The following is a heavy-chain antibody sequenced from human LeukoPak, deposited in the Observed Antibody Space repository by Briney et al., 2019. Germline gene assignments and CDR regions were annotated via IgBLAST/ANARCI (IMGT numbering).Heavy chain of an antibody. J-gene: IGHJ5*02. V-gene: IGHV3-48*03. Sequence: GGSLRLSCAASTFTFSNDEMNWVRQAPGKGLEWVSYISSSGRTIYYADSVKGRFTISRDNAKNSLYLQMNSLRAEDTAVYYCARGWFDDWGRGALVTVSS. CDR1: TFTFSNDE. CDR2: ISSSGRTI. CDR3: ARGWFDD.